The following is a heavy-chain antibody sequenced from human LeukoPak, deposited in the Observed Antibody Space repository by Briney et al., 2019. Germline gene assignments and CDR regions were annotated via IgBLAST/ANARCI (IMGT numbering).Heavy chain of an antibody. D-gene: IGHD3-10*02. CDR3: AELGITMIGGV. CDR1: GFTFSSYE. V-gene: IGHV3-48*03. J-gene: IGHJ6*04. Sequence: GSLRLSCAASGFTFSSYEMDWVRQAPGKGLEWVSYISSSGSTIYYADSVKGRFTVSRDNAKNSLYLQMNSLRAEDTAVYYCAELGITMIGGVWGKGTTVTISS. CDR2: ISSSGSTI.